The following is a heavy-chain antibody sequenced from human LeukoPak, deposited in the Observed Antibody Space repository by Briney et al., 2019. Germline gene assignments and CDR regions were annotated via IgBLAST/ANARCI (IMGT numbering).Heavy chain of an antibody. J-gene: IGHJ4*02. CDR2: ISGSSSYI. CDR3: ARGQGTMVRGVTRVFDY. CDR1: GFTFSSYS. D-gene: IGHD3-10*01. Sequence: GGSLRLSCAASGFTFSSYSMNWVRQAPGKGLEWVSSISGSSSYIYYADSVKGRFTISRDNAKNSLYLQMNSLRAEDTAVYYCARGQGTMVRGVTRVFDYWGQGTLVTVSS. V-gene: IGHV3-21*01.